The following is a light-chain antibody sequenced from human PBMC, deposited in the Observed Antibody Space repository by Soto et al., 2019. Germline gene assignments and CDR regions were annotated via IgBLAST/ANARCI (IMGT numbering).Light chain of an antibody. CDR2: QTS. J-gene: IGKJ1*01. CDR3: QQYNSYSWT. Sequence: EIVLTHPPATLASFPGDRVTLSCRASQYINTRLAWYQHRPGQAPRLLIYQTSIRAAGIPARFSASGSGTEFTLTISSLQPADFATYYCQQYNSYSWTFGQGTKVDIK. V-gene: IGKV3D-15*01. CDR1: QYINTR.